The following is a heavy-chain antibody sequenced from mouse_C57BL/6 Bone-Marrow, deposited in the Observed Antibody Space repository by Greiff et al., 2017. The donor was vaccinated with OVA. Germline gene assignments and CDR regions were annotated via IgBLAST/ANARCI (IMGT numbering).Heavy chain of an antibody. J-gene: IGHJ4*01. CDR1: GFTFSDYY. CDR2: ISNGGGST. CDR3: ATSTTVVATGNAMDY. D-gene: IGHD1-1*01. V-gene: IGHV5-12*01. Sequence: EVQRVESGGGLVQPGGSLKLSCAASGFTFSDYYMYWVRQTPEKRLEWVAYISNGGGSTYYPDTVKGRITISRDNAKNTLYLQISRLKSEDTAMYYCATSTTVVATGNAMDYWGQGTSVTVSS.